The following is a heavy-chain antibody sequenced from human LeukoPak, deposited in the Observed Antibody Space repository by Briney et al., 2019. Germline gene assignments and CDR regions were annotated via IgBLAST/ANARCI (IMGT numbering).Heavy chain of an antibody. Sequence: GGSLRLSCAASGFTFDDYAMHWVRQAPGKGLEWVSGISWNSGSIGYADSVKGRFTISRDNAKNSLYLQMNSLRAEDTALYYCAKAEAYSSGSDFVYWGQGTLVTVSS. V-gene: IGHV3-9*01. D-gene: IGHD6-19*01. J-gene: IGHJ4*02. CDR3: AKAEAYSSGSDFVY. CDR1: GFTFDDYA. CDR2: ISWNSGSI.